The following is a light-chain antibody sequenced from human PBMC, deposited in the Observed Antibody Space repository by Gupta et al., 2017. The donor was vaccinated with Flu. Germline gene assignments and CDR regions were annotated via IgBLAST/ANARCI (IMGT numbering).Light chain of an antibody. Sequence: DVQMTQSPFSLSASVGDRVTITCRASQNINMYLNWYQQKPGKAPDVLIYSASSLQSGVPLRFSGSGSGTDFTLTISSLQPEDFATYYCQQTDNTPWTFGRGTKVEV. V-gene: IGKV1-39*01. CDR3: QQTDNTPWT. CDR2: SAS. J-gene: IGKJ1*01. CDR1: QNINMY.